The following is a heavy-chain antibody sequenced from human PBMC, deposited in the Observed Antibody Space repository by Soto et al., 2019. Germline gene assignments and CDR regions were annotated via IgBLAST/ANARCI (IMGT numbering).Heavy chain of an antibody. CDR2: INHSGST. V-gene: IGHV4-34*01. J-gene: IGHJ6*03. D-gene: IGHD6-13*01. Sequence: PSETLSLTCAVYGGSFSGYYWSWIRQPPGKGLEWIGEINHSGSTNYNPSLKSRVTISVGTSKNQFSLKLSSVTAADTAVYYCARGMGAAAGRGRNHYYYYMDVWGKGTTVT. CDR1: GGSFSGYY. CDR3: ARGMGAAAGRGRNHYYYYMDV.